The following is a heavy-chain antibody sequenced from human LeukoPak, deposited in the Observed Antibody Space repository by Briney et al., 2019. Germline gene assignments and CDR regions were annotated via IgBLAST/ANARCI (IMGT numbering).Heavy chain of an antibody. CDR2: IKKDGSEK. Sequence: GGSLRLSCAASGFTFSSYWMSWVRQAPGKGLEWVANIKKDGSEKYYVDSVKGRFTISRDNAKNSLYLQMNSLRAEDTAVYYCARHVRGNWFDPWGQGTLVTVSS. CDR1: GFTFSSYW. V-gene: IGHV3-7*01. J-gene: IGHJ5*02. CDR3: ARHVRGNWFDP.